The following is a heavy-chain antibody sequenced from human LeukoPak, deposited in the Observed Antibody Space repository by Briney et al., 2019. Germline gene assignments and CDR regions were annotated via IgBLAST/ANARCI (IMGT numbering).Heavy chain of an antibody. Sequence: ASVKVSCKASGYTFTGCYMHWVRQAPGQGLEWLGRINPNSGGTNYAQKFQGRVTMTRDTSISTAYMELSRLRSDDTAVYYCARSDYGSPDDYWGQGTLVTVSS. CDR1: GYTFTGCY. CDR3: ARSDYGSPDDY. CDR2: INPNSGGT. J-gene: IGHJ4*02. V-gene: IGHV1-2*06. D-gene: IGHD4-17*01.